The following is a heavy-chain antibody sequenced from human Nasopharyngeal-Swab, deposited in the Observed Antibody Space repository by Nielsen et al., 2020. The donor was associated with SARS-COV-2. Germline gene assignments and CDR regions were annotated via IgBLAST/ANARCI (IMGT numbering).Heavy chain of an antibody. CDR2: INHSGST. J-gene: IGHJ4*02. V-gene: IGHV4-34*01. CDR1: GGSFSGYY. CDR3: ARGFQDIVVVVAAYRSGFGY. Sequence: ESLKISCAVYGGSFSGYYWSWTRQPPGKGLEWIGEINHSGSTNYNPSLKSRATISVDTSKNQFSLKLSSVTAADTAVYYCARGFQDIVVVVAAYRSGFGYWGQGTLVTVSS. D-gene: IGHD2-15*01.